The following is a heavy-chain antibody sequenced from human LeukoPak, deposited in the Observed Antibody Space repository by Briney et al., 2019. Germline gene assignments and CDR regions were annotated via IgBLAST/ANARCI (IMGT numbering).Heavy chain of an antibody. CDR3: SLLAVASDFDY. CDR2: ISSGASTM. D-gene: IGHD6-19*01. V-gene: IGHV3-48*03. CDR1: GFMFSSFE. J-gene: IGHJ4*02. Sequence: GGSLRLSCAASGFMFSSFEMYWVRQAPGKGLEWVSYISSGASTMYYADSVKGRFTISSDNTRNSLFLQMNSLRAEDTAVYYCSLLAVASDFDYWGQGTLVTVSS.